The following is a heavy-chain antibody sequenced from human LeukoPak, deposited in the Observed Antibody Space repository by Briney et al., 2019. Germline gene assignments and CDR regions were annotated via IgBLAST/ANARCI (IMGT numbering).Heavy chain of an antibody. J-gene: IGHJ4*02. Sequence: GESLKISCKGSGYSFTTYWIGWVRQMPGKGLEWMGNIYPGDSDTRYNPSFQGQVTISADKSISTAYPQWSSLKASDTAIYYCARHYNFDYWGQGTLVTVSS. V-gene: IGHV5-51*01. D-gene: IGHD4-11*01. CDR1: GYSFTTYW. CDR3: ARHYNFDY. CDR2: IYPGDSDT.